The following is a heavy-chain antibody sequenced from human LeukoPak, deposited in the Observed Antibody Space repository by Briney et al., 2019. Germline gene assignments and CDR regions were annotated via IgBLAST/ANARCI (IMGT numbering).Heavy chain of an antibody. Sequence: PGGSLRLSCAASGFTFSSYEMNWVRQAPGKGLEWVSYIRSSGSTIHYADSVKGRFTISRDNAKNSLYLQMNSLRAEDTAVYYGARDGGYCSGGSCYSLVRDAFDIWGQGTMVTVSS. V-gene: IGHV3-48*03. D-gene: IGHD2-15*01. CDR3: ARDGGYCSGGSCYSLVRDAFDI. CDR1: GFTFSSYE. J-gene: IGHJ3*02. CDR2: IRSSGSTI.